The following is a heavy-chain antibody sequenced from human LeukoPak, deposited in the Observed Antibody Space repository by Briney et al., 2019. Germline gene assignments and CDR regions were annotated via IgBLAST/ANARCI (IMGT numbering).Heavy chain of an antibody. V-gene: IGHV3-30*18. D-gene: IGHD6-19*01. CDR3: AKDGGSGWPWDY. CDR1: GFTFSNYG. CDR2: ISYDGSIK. Sequence: PGGSLRLSCAGSGFTFSNYGMHCVRQAPGKGLEWVAIISYDGSIKYYGDSVKGRFTISRDNSKNTLYLQMNSLRGEDTAVYYCAKDGGSGWPWDYWGQGKLVTVSS. J-gene: IGHJ4*02.